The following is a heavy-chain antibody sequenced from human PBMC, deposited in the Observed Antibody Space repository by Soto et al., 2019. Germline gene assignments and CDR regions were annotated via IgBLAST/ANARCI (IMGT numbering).Heavy chain of an antibody. CDR1: GGSISSGGYY. CDR3: ARDRDYYDSSGSSPVLRGVAFDI. Sequence: SDTLSLTCTVSGGSISSGGYYWSWIRQHPGKGLEWIGYIYYSGSTYYNPSLKSRVTISVDTSKNQFSLKLSSVTAADTAVYYCARDRDYYDSSGSSPVLRGVAFDIWGQGTMVTVSS. CDR2: IYYSGST. J-gene: IGHJ3*02. V-gene: IGHV4-31*03. D-gene: IGHD3-22*01.